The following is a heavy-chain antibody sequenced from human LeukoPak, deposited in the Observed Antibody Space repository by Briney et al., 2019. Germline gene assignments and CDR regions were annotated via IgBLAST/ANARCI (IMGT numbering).Heavy chain of an antibody. J-gene: IGHJ6*03. D-gene: IGHD3-3*01. Sequence: GGSLRPSCVASGFTLSSYSMNWVRQAPGTGLEWVSSISSSSYIYYAEPVHGRFTIPRDNAKNSLYLQMNSLRAEDTAVYYCAREEYYDFWSGYYTHYYYMDVWGKGTTVTVSS. CDR3: AREEYYDFWSGYYTHYYYMDV. V-gene: IGHV3-21*01. CDR1: GFTLSSYS. CDR2: ISSSSYI.